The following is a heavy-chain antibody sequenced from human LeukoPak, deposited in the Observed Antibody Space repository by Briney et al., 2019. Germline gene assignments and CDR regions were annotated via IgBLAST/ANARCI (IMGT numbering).Heavy chain of an antibody. V-gene: IGHV3-21*01. J-gene: IGHJ4*02. CDR2: ISSSSSYI. D-gene: IGHD3-10*01. CDR1: GFTFSSYS. Sequence: GGSLRLSCAASGFTFSSYSMNWVRQAPGKGLEWVSSISSSSSYIYYADSVKGRFTISRDSAKNSLYLQMNSLRAEDTAVYYCARALPRTMVRGLLDYWGQGTLVTVSS. CDR3: ARALPRTMVRGLLDY.